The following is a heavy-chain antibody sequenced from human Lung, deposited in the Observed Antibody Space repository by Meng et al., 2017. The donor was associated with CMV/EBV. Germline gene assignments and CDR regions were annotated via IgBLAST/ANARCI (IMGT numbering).Heavy chain of an antibody. CDR2: INTANGAP. D-gene: IGHD3-16*01. J-gene: IGHJ4*02. CDR1: GYYFNAFG. CDR3: ARRRGVYHFLEGGGDAYFDY. V-gene: IGHV1-18*01. Sequence: ASVKVSCKGSGYYFNAFGISWMRQAPGQRLEWMGWINTANGAPRYAQRFQGRVTMTTDKSTATSYMELRSLTSDDTAVYYCARRRGVYHFLEGGGDAYFDYWGQGTPVTVSS.